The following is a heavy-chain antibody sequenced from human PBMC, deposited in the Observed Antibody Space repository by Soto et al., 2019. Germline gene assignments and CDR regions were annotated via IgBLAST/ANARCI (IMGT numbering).Heavy chain of an antibody. D-gene: IGHD6-19*01. J-gene: IGHJ4*02. Sequence: LETLSLTCTVSGGSVRGGDYYWSWIRQPQGTGLQWIGYIDYSVSTNYNPSLKSRVTVSIDTSKNQFSLNLTSVTAEDTAVYYCARARIVVSGTIVDSWGQGTPVTVS. CDR1: GGSVRGGDYY. CDR2: IDYSVST. V-gene: IGHV4-61*08. CDR3: ARARIVVSGTIVDS.